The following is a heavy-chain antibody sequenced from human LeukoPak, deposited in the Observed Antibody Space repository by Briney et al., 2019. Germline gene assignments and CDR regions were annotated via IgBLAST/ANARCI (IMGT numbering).Heavy chain of an antibody. CDR3: ARDRGSGSLHIRGGWFDP. CDR2: ISSSSSTI. CDR1: GFTFSSYS. Sequence: GGSLRLSCAASGFTFSSYSMNWVRQAPGKGLEWVSYISSSSSTIYYADSVKGRFTISRDNAKNSLYLQMYSLRAEDTAVYYCARDRGSGSLHIRGGWFDPWGQGTLVTVSS. V-gene: IGHV3-48*01. J-gene: IGHJ5*02. D-gene: IGHD3-10*01.